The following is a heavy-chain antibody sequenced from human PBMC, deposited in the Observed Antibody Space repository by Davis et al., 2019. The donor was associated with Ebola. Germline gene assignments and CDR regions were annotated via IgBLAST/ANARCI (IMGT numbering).Heavy chain of an antibody. CDR3: AREGIVVVPAAILRPYYYMDV. D-gene: IGHD2-2*01. CDR2: INAGNGNT. Sequence: AASVKVSRMASVYTFTSYALHWLRHPPGQRLEWMGWINAGNGNTKYSQKFQGRVTITRDTSASTAYMELSSLRSEDTAVYYCAREGIVVVPAAILRPYYYMDVWGKGTTVTVSS. J-gene: IGHJ6*03. CDR1: VYTFTSYA. V-gene: IGHV1-3*01.